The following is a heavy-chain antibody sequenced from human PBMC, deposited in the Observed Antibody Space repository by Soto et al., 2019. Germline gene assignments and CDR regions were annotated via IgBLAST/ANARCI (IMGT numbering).Heavy chain of an antibody. Sequence: ASVKVSCKASGYTFTSYDINWVRQATGQGLEWMGWMNPNSGNTGYAQKFQGRVTMTRNTSISTAYMELSSLRSEDTAVYYCARVYYDSSGYYTGSFAYWGQGTLVTVSS. CDR3: ARVYYDSSGYYTGSFAY. CDR2: MNPNSGNT. J-gene: IGHJ4*02. D-gene: IGHD3-22*01. V-gene: IGHV1-8*01. CDR1: GYTFTSYD.